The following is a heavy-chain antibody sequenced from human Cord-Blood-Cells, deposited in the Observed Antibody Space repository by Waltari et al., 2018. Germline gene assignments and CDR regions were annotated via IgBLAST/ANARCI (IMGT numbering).Heavy chain of an antibody. V-gene: IGHV3-21*01. CDR3: ATEGGLRYFDY. CDR1: GFTFSSHS. J-gene: IGHJ4*02. CDR2: ISSSSSYI. D-gene: IGHD3-16*01. Sequence: EVQLVESGGGLVKPGGSLRLSCAASGFTFSSHSMNWVRQAPGKGLEWVSSISSSSSYIYYADSVKGRFTISRDNAKNSLYLQMNSLRAEDTAVYYCATEGGLRYFDYWGQGTLVTVSS.